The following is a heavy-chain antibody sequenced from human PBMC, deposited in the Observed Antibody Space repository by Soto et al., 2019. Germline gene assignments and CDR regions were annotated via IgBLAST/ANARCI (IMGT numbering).Heavy chain of an antibody. Sequence: GASVKVSWKASGYTFTSYGISWGRQAPGQGLEWMGWISAYNGNTNYAQKLQGRVTMTTDTSTSTAYMELRSLRSDDTAVYYCARDQGITMIVVVITDSGMDVWGQGTTVTVSS. D-gene: IGHD3-22*01. CDR1: GYTFTSYG. CDR2: ISAYNGNT. CDR3: ARDQGITMIVVVITDSGMDV. V-gene: IGHV1-18*01. J-gene: IGHJ6*02.